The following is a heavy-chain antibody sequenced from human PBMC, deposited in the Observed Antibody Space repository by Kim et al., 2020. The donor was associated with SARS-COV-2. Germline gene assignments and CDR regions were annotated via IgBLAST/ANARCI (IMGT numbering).Heavy chain of an antibody. Sequence: GGSLRLSCAASGFTFSSYAMSWVRQAPGKGLEWVSAISGSGGSTYYADSVKGRFTISRDNSKNTLYLQMNSLRAEDTAVYYCANIAGTLRNYYYYGMDVWGQGTTVTVSS. J-gene: IGHJ6*02. CDR1: GFTFSSYA. V-gene: IGHV3-23*01. D-gene: IGHD6-13*01. CDR3: ANIAGTLRNYYYYGMDV. CDR2: ISGSGGST.